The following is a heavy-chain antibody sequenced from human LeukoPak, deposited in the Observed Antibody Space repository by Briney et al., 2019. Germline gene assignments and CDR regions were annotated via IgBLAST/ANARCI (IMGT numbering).Heavy chain of an antibody. CDR3: ARDRSEMATLWAHFDY. CDR2: ISYDGSNK. J-gene: IGHJ4*02. CDR1: GFTFSSYG. Sequence: GGSLRLSCAASGFTFSSYGMHWVRQAPGKGLEWVAVISYDGSNKYYADSVKGRFTISRDSSKNTLYLQMNSLRAEDTAIYYCARDRSEMATLWAHFDYWGQGSLVTVSS. D-gene: IGHD5-24*01. V-gene: IGHV3-30*03.